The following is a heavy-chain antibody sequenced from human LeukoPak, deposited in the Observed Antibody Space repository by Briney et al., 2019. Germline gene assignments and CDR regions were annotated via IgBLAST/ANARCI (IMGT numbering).Heavy chain of an antibody. CDR1: GGTFSSYA. CDR2: IIPIFGTA. J-gene: IGHJ4*02. CDR3: ARERDYYGPGSYYNPRWFGY. Sequence: SVKLSCKASGGTFSSYAISWLRQAPGQGLEWMGGIIPIFGTANYAQKFQGRVTITTDESTSTAYMELSRLRSEDTAVYYRARERDYYGPGSYYNPRWFGYWGQGTLVIVTS. V-gene: IGHV1-69*05. D-gene: IGHD3-10*01.